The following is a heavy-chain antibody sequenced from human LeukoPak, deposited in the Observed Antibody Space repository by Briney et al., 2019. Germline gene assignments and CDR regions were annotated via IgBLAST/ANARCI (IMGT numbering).Heavy chain of an antibody. CDR2: ISYDGSNK. CDR1: GFTFSSYA. Sequence: GGSLRLSCAASGFTFSSYAMHWVRQAPGKGLEWVAVISYDGSNKYYADSVKGRFTISRDNSKNTLYLQMNSLRAEDTAVYSCARDGGSGRYQLLFAYYYYYGMAVWGKGTTVTVSS. D-gene: IGHD2-2*01. J-gene: IGHJ6*04. V-gene: IGHV3-30*04. CDR3: ARDGGSGRYQLLFAYYYYYGMAV.